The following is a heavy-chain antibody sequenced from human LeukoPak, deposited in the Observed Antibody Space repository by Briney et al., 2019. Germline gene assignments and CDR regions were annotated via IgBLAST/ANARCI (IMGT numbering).Heavy chain of an antibody. J-gene: IGHJ2*01. CDR1: SGSISSSSYY. Sequence: PSETLSLTCTVSSGSISSSSYYWGWIRQPPGKGLEWIGSIYYSGSTYYNPSLKSRVTISVDTSKNQFSLKLSSVTAADTAVYYCASRPDYGDYLGHFDLWGRGTLVTVSS. CDR2: IYYSGST. CDR3: ASRPDYGDYLGHFDL. D-gene: IGHD4-17*01. V-gene: IGHV4-39*01.